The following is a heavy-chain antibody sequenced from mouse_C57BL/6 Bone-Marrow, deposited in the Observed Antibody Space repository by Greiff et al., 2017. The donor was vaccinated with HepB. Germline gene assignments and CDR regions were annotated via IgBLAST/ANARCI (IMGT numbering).Heavy chain of an antibody. CDR2: INPNNGGT. CDR3: ARPTVVGYWYFDV. V-gene: IGHV1-26*01. J-gene: IGHJ1*03. Sequence: EVQLQQSGPALVKPGASVKISCKASGYTFTDYYMNWVKQSHGKSLEWIGDINPNNGGTSYNQKFKGKATLTVDKSSSTAYMELRSLTSEDSAVYYCARPTVVGYWYFDVWGTGTTVTVSS. D-gene: IGHD1-1*01. CDR1: GYTFTDYY.